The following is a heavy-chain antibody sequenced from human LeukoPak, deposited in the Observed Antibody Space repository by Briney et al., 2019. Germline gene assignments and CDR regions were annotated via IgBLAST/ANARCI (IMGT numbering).Heavy chain of an antibody. V-gene: IGHV3-33*01. CDR1: GFTFSSYG. CDR2: IWYDGSNK. CDR3: AGSIAVAGTIDY. J-gene: IGHJ4*02. D-gene: IGHD6-19*01. Sequence: GRSLRLSCAASGFTFSSYGMHWVRQAPGKGLEWVAVIWYDGSNKYYADSVRGRFTISRDNSKNTLYLQMNSLRAEDTAVYYCAGSIAVAGTIDYWGQGTLVTVSS.